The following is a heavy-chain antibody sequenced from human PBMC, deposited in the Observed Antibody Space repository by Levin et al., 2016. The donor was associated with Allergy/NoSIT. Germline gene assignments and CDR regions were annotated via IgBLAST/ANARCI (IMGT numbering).Heavy chain of an antibody. J-gene: IGHJ6*02. D-gene: IGHD3-3*01. Sequence: WVRQAPGQGLEWMGWMNPNSGNTGYAQKFQGRVTMTRNTSISTAYMELSSLRSEDTAVYYCARAYFGVVKKNYYGMDVWGQGTTVTVSS. CDR3: ARAYFGVVKKNYYGMDV. CDR2: MNPNSGNT. V-gene: IGHV1-8*01.